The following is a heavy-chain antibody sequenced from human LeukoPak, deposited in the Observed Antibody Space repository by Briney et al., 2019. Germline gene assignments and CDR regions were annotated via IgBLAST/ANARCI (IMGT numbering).Heavy chain of an antibody. CDR2: IYFSGST. J-gene: IGHJ6*02. CDR1: GGSISSSNYY. Sequence: KASETLSLTCTVSGGSISSSNYYWGWIRQPPGKGLEWIGSIYFSGSTYYNPSLKSRVTISIDTSKNQFSLKVNSVTAADTAVFYCASSSTFSRRGMDVWGQGTTVTVSS. V-gene: IGHV4-39*01. D-gene: IGHD6-13*01. CDR3: ASSSTFSRRGMDV.